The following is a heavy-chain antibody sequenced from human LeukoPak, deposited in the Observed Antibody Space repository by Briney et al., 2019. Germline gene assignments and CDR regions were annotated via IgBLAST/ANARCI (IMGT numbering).Heavy chain of an antibody. CDR1: GFTFSTSW. V-gene: IGHV3-7*01. D-gene: IGHD3-3*01. J-gene: IGHJ5*02. CDR2: IKHDGSEK. CDR3: AREGQYDFRSGLKWFDP. Sequence: GGSLRLSCAASGFTFSTSWMSWVRQAPGKGLEWVANIKHDGSEKNFVDSVKGRFTISRDNANNSLFLQINNVRDEDTATYYCAREGQYDFRSGLKWFDPWGQGTLVIVSS.